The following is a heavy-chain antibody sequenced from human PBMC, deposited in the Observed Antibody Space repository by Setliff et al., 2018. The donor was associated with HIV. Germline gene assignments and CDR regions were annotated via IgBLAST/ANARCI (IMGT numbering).Heavy chain of an antibody. CDR2: LPHGGVT. Sequence: KTSETLSLTCTVSGGSINSRDHSWGWIRQPPGKGLEWIVSLPHGGVTYYNPSLRSRVTTSVDTSKNQFSLKLSSVTAADTAVYYCARLSDDRYYYDSSGYRGFDIWGQGTMVTVSS. CDR3: ARLSDDRYYYDSSGYRGFDI. D-gene: IGHD3-22*01. J-gene: IGHJ3*02. V-gene: IGHV4-39*01. CDR1: GGSINSRDHS.